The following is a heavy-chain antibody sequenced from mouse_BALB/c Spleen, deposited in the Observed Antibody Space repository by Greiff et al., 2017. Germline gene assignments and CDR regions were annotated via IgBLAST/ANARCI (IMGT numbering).Heavy chain of an antibody. V-gene: IGHV1-20*02. CDR2: INPYNGDT. CDR1: GYSFTGYF. D-gene: IGHD1-1*01. J-gene: IGHJ4*01. CDR3: ASYYYGSSYAMGY. Sequence: EVQLQQSGPELVKPGASVKISCKASGYSFTGYFMNWVMQSHGKSLEWIGRINPYNGDTFYNQKFKGKATLTVDKSSSTAHMELLSLASEDSAVYYCASYYYGSSYAMGYWGQGGSVTVSS.